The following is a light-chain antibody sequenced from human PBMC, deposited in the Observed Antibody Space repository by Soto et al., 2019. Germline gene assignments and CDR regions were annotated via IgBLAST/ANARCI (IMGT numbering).Light chain of an antibody. J-gene: IGLJ1*01. CDR1: SSDVGSYNL. Sequence: QSALTQPASVSGSPGQSITVSCTGTSSDVGSYNLVSWYQQHPGKAPKLMIYEGNKRPSGVSNRFSGSKSANTASLTISGLQTEDEADYYCCSYAGTHTFVFGTGTKVTVL. CDR2: EGN. V-gene: IGLV2-23*01. CDR3: CSYAGTHTFV.